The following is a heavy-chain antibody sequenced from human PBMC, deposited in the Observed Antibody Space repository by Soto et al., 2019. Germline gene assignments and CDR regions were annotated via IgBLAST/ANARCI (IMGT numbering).Heavy chain of an antibody. CDR1: GGTMSTSCYD. Sequence: SDPLSLTSTISGGTMSTSCYDWRWMRQPPVKGLEWIGSIYYSGSTYYNPSLKSRVTISVDTSKNQFSLKLSSVTAADTAVYYCACIFSGGYGYGFYYYGMDVWGQGTTVS. J-gene: IGHJ6*02. CDR3: ACIFSGGYGYGFYYYGMDV. V-gene: IGHV4-39*01. D-gene: IGHD5-18*01. CDR2: IYYSGST.